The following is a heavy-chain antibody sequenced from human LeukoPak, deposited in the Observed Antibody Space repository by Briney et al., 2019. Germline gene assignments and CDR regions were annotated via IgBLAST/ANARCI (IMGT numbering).Heavy chain of an antibody. CDR1: GFTFSSYA. Sequence: GGSPRLSCAASGFTFSSYAMSWVRQAPGKGLEWVSAISGSGGSTYYADSVKGRFTISRDNSKNTLYLQMSGLRADDTAVYYCAKDGTPGDYWGQGTRVTVSS. V-gene: IGHV3-23*01. J-gene: IGHJ4*02. D-gene: IGHD2-15*01. CDR3: AKDGTPGDY. CDR2: ISGSGGST.